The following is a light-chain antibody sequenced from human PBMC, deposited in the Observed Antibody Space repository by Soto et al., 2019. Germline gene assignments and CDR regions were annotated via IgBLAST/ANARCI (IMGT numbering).Light chain of an antibody. CDR2: DVS. Sequence: QSALTQPASVSGSRGQSITISCTGTSSDVGAYNFVSWYQQHPGKLPKLMIFDVSRRPSGVSDRFSGSKSGNTASLTISGLQAEDEGDYYCSSYTSNSTHVFGSGTKLTVL. V-gene: IGLV2-14*03. CDR3: SSYTSNSTHV. J-gene: IGLJ1*01. CDR1: SSDVGAYNF.